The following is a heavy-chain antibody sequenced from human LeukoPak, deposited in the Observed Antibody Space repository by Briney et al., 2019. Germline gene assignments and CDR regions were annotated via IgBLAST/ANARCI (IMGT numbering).Heavy chain of an antibody. V-gene: IGHV3-48*01. CDR3: ARDVAAMGDYFDY. Sequence: GGSLRLSCTASGFTFNSYSMNWVRQAPGKGLEWVSYITSSSSTINSADSVKGRFTISRDNAKNSLYLQMNSLRAEDTAVYYCARDVAAMGDYFDYWGQGTLVTVSS. CDR2: ITSSSSTI. D-gene: IGHD5-18*01. J-gene: IGHJ4*02. CDR1: GFTFNSYS.